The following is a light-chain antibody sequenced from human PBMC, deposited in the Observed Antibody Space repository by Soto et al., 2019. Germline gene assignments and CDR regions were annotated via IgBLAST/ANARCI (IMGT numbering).Light chain of an antibody. V-gene: IGKV3-20*01. CDR1: QSVSSTY. J-gene: IGKJ1*01. CDR2: GAS. Sequence: EIVLTKSPGTLSLSPGERATLSCRASQSVSSTYLAWYQQKPGQAPRLLIYGASSRDTGIPDRFSGSGSGTDFTLTISRLEPADLAVYYCQHYGSSRCTFGQGTRVDI. CDR3: QHYGSSRCT.